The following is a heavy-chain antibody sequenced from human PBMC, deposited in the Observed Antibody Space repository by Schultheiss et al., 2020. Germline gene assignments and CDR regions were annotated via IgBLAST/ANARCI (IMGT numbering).Heavy chain of an antibody. V-gene: IGHV4-31*01. D-gene: IGHD4-17*01. Sequence: SQTLSLTCTVSGGSISSGDYFWNWIRQLPGKGLEWIGYSYDSGSSYYNPSLKSLVTISADMSKNQFSLKVRSVTAADTAVYYCARGSGDYAPFDYWGQGILVTASS. J-gene: IGHJ4*02. CDR3: ARGSGDYAPFDY. CDR1: GGSISSGDYF. CDR2: SYDSGSS.